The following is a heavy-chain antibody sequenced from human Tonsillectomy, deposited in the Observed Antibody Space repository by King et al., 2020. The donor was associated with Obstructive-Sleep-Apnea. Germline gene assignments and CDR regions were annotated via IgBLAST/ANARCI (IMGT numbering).Heavy chain of an antibody. Sequence: VQLVESGGGLVQPGGSLRLSFAASSFTFSSSSMNGVRLAPGKGLEWVSYISSRSSTIDYADSVKGRFTISRDNAKNSLYLQMNSLRDEDTAVYYCASSGDILTGYHFDYWGQGTLVTVSS. CDR2: ISSRSSTI. J-gene: IGHJ4*02. D-gene: IGHD3-9*01. CDR3: ASSGDILTGYHFDY. V-gene: IGHV3-48*02. CDR1: SFTFSSSS.